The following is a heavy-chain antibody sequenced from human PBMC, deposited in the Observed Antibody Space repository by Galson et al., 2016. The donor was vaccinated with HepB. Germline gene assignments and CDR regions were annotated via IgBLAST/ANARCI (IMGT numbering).Heavy chain of an antibody. V-gene: IGHV3-11*06. CDR3: ARDRTARAAVDL. Sequence: SLRLSCAASGFTFSTYYMSWVRQAPGRGLEWVAYISNSGVNTHYAGSVNGRFTISRDNAKNSLFLQMNSLRGEGTALYYCARDRTARAAVDLWGQGTLVTVSS. CDR1: GFTFSTYY. J-gene: IGHJ5*02. D-gene: IGHD6-13*01. CDR2: ISNSGVNT.